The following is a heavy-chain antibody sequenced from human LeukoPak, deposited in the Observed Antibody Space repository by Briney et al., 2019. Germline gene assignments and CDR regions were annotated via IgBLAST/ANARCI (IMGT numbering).Heavy chain of an antibody. V-gene: IGHV1-18*01. D-gene: IGHD6-13*01. CDR2: ISAYNGNT. J-gene: IGHJ5*02. Sequence: ASVKVSCKASGYTFTSYGISWVRQAPGQGLEWMGWISAYNGNTNYAQKLQGRVTMTTDTSTSTAYMELRSLRSDDTAVYYCARTLTGYSSSWGGSWFDPWGQGTLVTVSS. CDR3: ARTLTGYSSSWGGSWFDP. CDR1: GYTFTSYG.